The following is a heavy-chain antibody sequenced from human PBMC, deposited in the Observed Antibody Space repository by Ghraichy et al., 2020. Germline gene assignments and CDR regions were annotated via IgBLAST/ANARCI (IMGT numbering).Heavy chain of an antibody. Sequence: SVKVSCKTSGGTLSSYAISWVRQAPGQGLEWIGGIIPMFGKTNYAQKFQDRVMISTDELTTTAFMELHSLRSDDTAVYYCAGGRTYGSGSYSVARGYSGMDFWGPGTLVSVSS. D-gene: IGHD3-10*01. V-gene: IGHV1-69*05. CDR1: GGTLSSYA. J-gene: IGHJ6*02. CDR3: AGGRTYGSGSYSVARGYSGMDF. CDR2: IIPMFGKT.